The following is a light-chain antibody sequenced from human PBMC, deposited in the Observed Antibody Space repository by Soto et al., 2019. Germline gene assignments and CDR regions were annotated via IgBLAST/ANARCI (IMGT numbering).Light chain of an antibody. Sequence: DIQMTQSPSTLSASVGDSVIITCRASQRISNCLNWYQQKPGRAPNLLIYGASNLQSGVPSRFSGSGSGTEFTLTINSLQSEDSAVYYCQQHNQWPITFGQGTRLEI. CDR2: GAS. V-gene: IGKV1-39*01. J-gene: IGKJ5*01. CDR3: QQHNQWPIT. CDR1: QRISNC.